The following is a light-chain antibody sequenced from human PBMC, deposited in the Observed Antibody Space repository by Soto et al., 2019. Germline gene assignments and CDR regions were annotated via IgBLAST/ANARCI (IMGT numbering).Light chain of an antibody. V-gene: IGLV2-14*01. J-gene: IGLJ1*01. CDR2: DVS. Sequence: QSALTQPASVSGSPGQSITISCTGTSSDVGGYNYVSWYQQHPGKAPKLMIYDVSNRPSGVSNRFSGSKSGNTASLTIFVLQAEDEADYYCSSYTSSSTLYVFGTGTRSPS. CDR3: SSYTSSSTLYV. CDR1: SSDVGGYNY.